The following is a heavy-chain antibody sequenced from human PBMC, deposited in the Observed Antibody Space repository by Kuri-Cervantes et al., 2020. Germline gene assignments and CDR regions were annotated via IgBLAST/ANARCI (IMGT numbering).Heavy chain of an antibody. V-gene: IGHV4-61*05. CDR1: GGSISSSSYY. CDR3: AARFCSDGSCYFDY. D-gene: IGHD2-15*01. Sequence: SETLSLTCTVSGGSISSSSYYWGWIRQPPGKGLEWIGYIYYSGSTNYNPSLKSRVTISVDTSKNQFSLKLSSVTAADTAVYYCAARFCSDGSCYFDYWGQGTLVTVSS. CDR2: IYYSGST. J-gene: IGHJ4*02.